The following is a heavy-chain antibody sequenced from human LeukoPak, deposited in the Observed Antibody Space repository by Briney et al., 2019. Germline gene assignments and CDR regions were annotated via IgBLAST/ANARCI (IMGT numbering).Heavy chain of an antibody. CDR2: MNPNSGNT. CDR1: GYTFTSYD. D-gene: IGHD5-18*01. Sequence: ASVKVSCKASGYTFTSYDINWVRQATGQGLEWMGWMNPNSGNTGYAQKFQGRVTMTRNTSISTAYMELSSLRSEDRAVYYCARDNGGTAMAYYYYYYMDVWGKGTTVTISS. V-gene: IGHV1-8*02. CDR3: ARDNGGTAMAYYYYYYMDV. J-gene: IGHJ6*03.